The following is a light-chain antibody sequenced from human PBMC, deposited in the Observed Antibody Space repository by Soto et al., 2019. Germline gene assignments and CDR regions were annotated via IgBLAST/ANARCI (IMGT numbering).Light chain of an antibody. J-gene: IGKJ1*01. V-gene: IGKV3-20*01. CDR3: QQYHSSPLT. CDR1: QSVTSSY. CDR2: GAS. Sequence: EIVLTQSPGTLSLSPGERATLSCRASQSVTSSYLAWYQQKPGQAPRRLIYGASIRATGIPDRFSGSGSGTDFTHTISRLEPEDFALYFCQQYHSSPLTFGQGTKVDIK.